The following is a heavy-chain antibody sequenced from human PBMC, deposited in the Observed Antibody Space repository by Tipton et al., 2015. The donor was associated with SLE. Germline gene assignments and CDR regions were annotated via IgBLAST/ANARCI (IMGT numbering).Heavy chain of an antibody. J-gene: IGHJ4*02. CDR1: GGSISSGGYY. V-gene: IGHV4-31*03. Sequence: TLSLTCTVSGGSISSGGYYWTWIRQHPGKGLEWIGYIYYSGSTFYNPSLKSRVTMSVDTSRNLFSLKLSSVTAADTAVYYCARGGGYSGSWGQGTLVTVSS. CDR3: ARGGGYSGS. D-gene: IGHD5-12*01. CDR2: IYYSGST.